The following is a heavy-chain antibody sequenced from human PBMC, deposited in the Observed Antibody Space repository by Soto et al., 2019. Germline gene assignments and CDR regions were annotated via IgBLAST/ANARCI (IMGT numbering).Heavy chain of an antibody. CDR3: ARDDSGFSGSHYIDYFNY. V-gene: IGHV1-18*01. CDR2: ISTDNGNT. J-gene: IGHJ4*02. CDR1: GYTFTNSG. Sequence: ASVKVSCKASGYTFTNSGISWVRQAPGQGLEWMGWISTDNGNTNYAQHLQGRVSMTTDTSTSTAYMDLRSLRSDDTAVYYCARDDSGFSGSHYIDYFNYWGQGALVTVSS. D-gene: IGHD1-26*01.